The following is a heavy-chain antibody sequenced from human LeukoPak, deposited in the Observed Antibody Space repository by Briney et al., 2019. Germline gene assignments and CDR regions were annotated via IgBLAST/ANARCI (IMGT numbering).Heavy chain of an antibody. CDR1: GGSISSGDYY. Sequence: PSRTLSLTCTVSGGSISSGDYYWSWIRQPPGKGLEWIGYIYYSGSTYYNPSLKSRITISVDTSKNQFSLKLSSVTAADTAVYYCATSPYYYGSGSYYKGSYWGQGTLVTVSS. CDR3: ATSPYYYGSGSYYKGSY. V-gene: IGHV4-30-4*01. J-gene: IGHJ4*02. D-gene: IGHD3-10*01. CDR2: IYYSGST.